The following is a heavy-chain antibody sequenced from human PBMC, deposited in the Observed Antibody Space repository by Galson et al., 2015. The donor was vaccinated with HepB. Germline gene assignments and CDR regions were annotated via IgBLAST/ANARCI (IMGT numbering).Heavy chain of an antibody. J-gene: IGHJ5*02. CDR3: ARDRVVAGGGDWFDP. CDR1: GFTFSSYW. Sequence: SLRLSCAASGFTFSSYWMSWVRRAPGKGLEWLANIKGDGSEKYYVGSVKGRFTISRDNAKNSLYLQMNSLRAEDTAVYYCARDRVVAGGGDWFDPWGQGTLVTVSS. CDR2: IKGDGSEK. D-gene: IGHD2-15*01. V-gene: IGHV3-7*01.